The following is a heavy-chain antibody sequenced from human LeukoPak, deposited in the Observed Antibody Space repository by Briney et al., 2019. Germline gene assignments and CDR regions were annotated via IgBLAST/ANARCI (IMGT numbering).Heavy chain of an antibody. CDR3: AKERCGGDCYQDY. CDR1: GFTFSSYG. CDR2: ISYDGSNK. D-gene: IGHD2-21*02. J-gene: IGHJ4*02. Sequence: PGGSLRLSCAASGFTFSSYGMHWVRQAPGKGLEGVAVISYDGSNKYYAESVKGRFTISRDNSKNTLYLQMNSLRAEDTAVYYCAKERCGGDCYQDYWGQGTLVTVSS. V-gene: IGHV3-30*18.